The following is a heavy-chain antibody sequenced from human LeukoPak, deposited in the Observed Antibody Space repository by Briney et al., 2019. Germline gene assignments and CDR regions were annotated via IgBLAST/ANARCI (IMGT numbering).Heavy chain of an antibody. J-gene: IGHJ4*02. CDR2: IIPILGIA. D-gene: IGHD3-10*01. V-gene: IGHV1-69*04. CDR1: GGTFSSYA. Sequence: GASVKVSCKASGGTFSSYAISWVRQAPGQGLEWMGRIIPILGIANYAQKFQGRVTITADKSTSTAYMELSSLRSEDTAVYYCARDTMVRGAYYFDYWGQGTLVTVSS. CDR3: ARDTMVRGAYYFDY.